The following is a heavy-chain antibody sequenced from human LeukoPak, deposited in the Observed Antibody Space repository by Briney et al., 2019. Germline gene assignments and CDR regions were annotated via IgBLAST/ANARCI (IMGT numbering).Heavy chain of an antibody. D-gene: IGHD3-22*01. CDR1: GFTFSSYG. V-gene: IGHV3-30*02. Sequence: GGSLRPSCAASGFTFSSYGMHWVRQAPGKGLEWVAFIRYDGSNKYYADSVKGRFTISRDNSKNTLYLQRNSLRAEDTAVYYCAKTQKIFYYYDSRGYFDAFDIWGQGTMVTVSS. CDR3: AKTQKIFYYYDSRGYFDAFDI. J-gene: IGHJ3*02. CDR2: IRYDGSNK.